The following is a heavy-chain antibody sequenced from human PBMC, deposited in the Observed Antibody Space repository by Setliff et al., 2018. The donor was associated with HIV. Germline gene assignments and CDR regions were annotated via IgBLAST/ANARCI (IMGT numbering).Heavy chain of an antibody. CDR1: GYSFTTYW. CDR2: IYPGDSDT. Sequence: GESLKISCQGSGYSFTTYWIAWVRQMPGKGLEWMGLIYPGDSDTRFSPSFQGQVTFSADKSISTAYLQWSSLKASDTAIYYCARHRPGYCTITTCHADDAFDIWGQGTVVTVSS. J-gene: IGHJ3*02. CDR3: ARHRPGYCTITTCHADDAFDI. V-gene: IGHV5-51*01. D-gene: IGHD2-2*01.